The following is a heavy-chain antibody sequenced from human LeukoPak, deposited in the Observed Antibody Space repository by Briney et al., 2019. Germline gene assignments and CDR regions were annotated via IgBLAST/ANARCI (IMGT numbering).Heavy chain of an antibody. D-gene: IGHD3-10*01. J-gene: IGHJ4*02. CDR3: ARDAGYYFDC. CDR2: ISYDGTNK. Sequence: GGSLRLSCAASGFTFSHHAMHWVRRSPGKGLEWVAVISYDGTNKYYADSVKGRFTISRDNSKNTLYLQMNSLRAEDTAVFYCARDAGYYFDCWGQGTLVTVSS. V-gene: IGHV3-30-3*01. CDR1: GFTFSHHA.